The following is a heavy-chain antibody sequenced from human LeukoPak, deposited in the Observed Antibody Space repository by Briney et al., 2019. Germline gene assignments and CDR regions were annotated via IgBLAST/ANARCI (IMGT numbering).Heavy chain of an antibody. CDR3: ARGGYFDL. V-gene: IGHV5-51*01. CDR2: IYPGDSDT. J-gene: IGHJ2*01. CDR1: GYRFTSYW. Sequence: GEALQISCKGSGYRFTSYWIGWGRRMPGKGLGWMGIIYPGDSDTRYSPSFQGQVTISADKSISTAYLQWSSLKASDTAVYYCARGGYFDLWGRGTLVTVSS.